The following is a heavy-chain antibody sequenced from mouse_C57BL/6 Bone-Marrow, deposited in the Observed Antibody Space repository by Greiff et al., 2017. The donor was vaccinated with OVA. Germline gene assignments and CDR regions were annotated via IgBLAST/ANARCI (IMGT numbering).Heavy chain of an antibody. CDR3: AKKGAQAWGFAY. Sequence: QVQLQQSGAELVKPGASVKLSCKASGYTFTSYWMQWVKQRPGQGLEWIGEIDPSDSYTNYNQKFKGKATLTVDKSSSTAYMLLSSLTSEDSAVYFCAKKGAQAWGFAYWGQGTLVTVSA. V-gene: IGHV1-50*01. CDR1: GYTFTSYW. D-gene: IGHD3-2*02. CDR2: IDPSDSYT. J-gene: IGHJ3*01.